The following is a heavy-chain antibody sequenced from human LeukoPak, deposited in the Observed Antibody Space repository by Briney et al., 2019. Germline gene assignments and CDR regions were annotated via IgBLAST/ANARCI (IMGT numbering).Heavy chain of an antibody. D-gene: IGHD2-8*01. Sequence: ASVKVSCKASGGTISSYAISWVRQAPGQGLEWMGGFTPILGTANYAQKFQGRVTITADKSTSTAYMELSSLRSEDTAVYYCARVVMTSANWFDPWGQGTLVTVSS. J-gene: IGHJ5*02. CDR2: FTPILGTA. CDR1: GGTISSYA. V-gene: IGHV1-69*06. CDR3: ARVVMTSANWFDP.